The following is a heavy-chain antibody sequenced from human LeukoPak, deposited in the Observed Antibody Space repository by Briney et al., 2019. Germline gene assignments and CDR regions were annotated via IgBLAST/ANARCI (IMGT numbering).Heavy chain of an antibody. J-gene: IGHJ4*02. Sequence: PSETLSLTCTVSGGSISSGSYYWSWIRQPAGKGLEWIGRVYTTGSTNYNPSLKSRVTISLDTSKNQFSLKLSSVTAADTAVYYCARGSGSYRPFDYWGQGTLVTVSS. D-gene: IGHD1-26*01. V-gene: IGHV4-61*02. CDR3: ARGSGSYRPFDY. CDR1: GGSISSGSYY. CDR2: VYTTGST.